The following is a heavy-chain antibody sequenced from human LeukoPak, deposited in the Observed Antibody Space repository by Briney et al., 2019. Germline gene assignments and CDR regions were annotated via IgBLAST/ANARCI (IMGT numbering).Heavy chain of an antibody. CDR2: IHSDGIGT. CDR3: ARDQGSFDY. V-gene: IGHV3-74*01. Sequence: GGSLRLSCAASGFTFSSYWMHWIRQAPGKGLLWVSRIHSDGIGTSYADSVRGRFTISRDNAKNTLYLQMNSLRAEDTAVYYCARDQGSFDYWGQGTLVTVSS. J-gene: IGHJ4*02. CDR1: GFTFSSYW.